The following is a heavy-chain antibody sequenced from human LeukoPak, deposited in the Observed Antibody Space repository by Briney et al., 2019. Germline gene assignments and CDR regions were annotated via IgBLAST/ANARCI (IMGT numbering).Heavy chain of an antibody. D-gene: IGHD3-3*01. CDR1: GGSISSYY. Sequence: SETLSHTCTVSGGSISSYYWSWIRQPPGKGLEWIGYIYYSGSTNYNPSLKSRVTISVDTSKNQFSLKLSSVTAADTAVYYCASFYDFWSGSFDHWGQGTLVTVSS. CDR2: IYYSGST. CDR3: ASFYDFWSGSFDH. J-gene: IGHJ4*02. V-gene: IGHV4-59*01.